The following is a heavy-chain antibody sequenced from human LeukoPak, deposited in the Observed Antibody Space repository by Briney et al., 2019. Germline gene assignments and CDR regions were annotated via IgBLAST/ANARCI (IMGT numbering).Heavy chain of an antibody. CDR2: ISGSGAST. CDR1: GFTFSSYA. D-gene: IGHD3-10*01. Sequence: GGSLRLSCAASGFTFSSYAMSWVRQAPGKGLEWVSGISGSGASTSYADSVKGRFTISRGNSKNTLYLQMNSLRAEDTALYYCAKRGYGSGSSKYDDYWGQGTLVTVSS. J-gene: IGHJ4*02. CDR3: AKRGYGSGSSKYDDY. V-gene: IGHV3-23*01.